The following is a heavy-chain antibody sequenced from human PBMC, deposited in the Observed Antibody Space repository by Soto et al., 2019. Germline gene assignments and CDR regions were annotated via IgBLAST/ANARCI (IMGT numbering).Heavy chain of an antibody. J-gene: IGHJ4*02. D-gene: IGHD3-10*01. CDR2: IKRDGSEK. CDR3: ATSMGRGGNDY. Sequence: EVQLVESGGGLVQPGGSLRLSCAASGFTFSDYWMSWVRQAPGKGLECVANIKRDGSEKYYVDPVKGRFTISRDNAKNSLYLQMNSLRAEDTAVYCCATSMGRGGNDYWGQGTLVTVSS. V-gene: IGHV3-7*05. CDR1: GFTFSDYW.